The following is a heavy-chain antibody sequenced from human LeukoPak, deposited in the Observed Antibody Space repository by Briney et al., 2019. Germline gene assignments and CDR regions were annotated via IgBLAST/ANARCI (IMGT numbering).Heavy chain of an antibody. CDR2: TYYSGST. CDR1: GGSISSYY. J-gene: IGHJ5*02. D-gene: IGHD3-10*01. V-gene: IGHV4-59*13. Sequence: SETLSLTCTVSGGSISSYYWSWIRQPPGKGLEWIGYTYYSGSTNYNPSLKSRVTISVDTSKNQFSLKLSSVTAADTAVYYCARGAMVRGVTNWFDPWGQGTLVTVSS. CDR3: ARGAMVRGVTNWFDP.